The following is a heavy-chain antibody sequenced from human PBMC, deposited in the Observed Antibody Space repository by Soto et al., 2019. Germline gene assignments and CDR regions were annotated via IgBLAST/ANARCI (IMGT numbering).Heavy chain of an antibody. CDR2: VYHSGKT. J-gene: IGHJ2*01. CDR3: ARPKGTTPAVWYFDL. D-gene: IGHD2-2*01. CDR1: GDYISSHY. V-gene: IGHV4-59*08. Sequence: QVQLQESGPGLVKPSETLSLTCTVSGDYISSHYWSWIRQPPGKGLEWIGYVYHSGKTDSNPSLKSRVTISRDTSKNQISLSRTSVTAADTAVYYCARPKGTTPAVWYFDLWGRGTLVTVSS.